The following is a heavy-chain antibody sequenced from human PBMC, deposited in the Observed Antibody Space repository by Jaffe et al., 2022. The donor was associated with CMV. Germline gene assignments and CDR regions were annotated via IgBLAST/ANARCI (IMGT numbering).Heavy chain of an antibody. CDR3: ARTYCSSTSCSNDAFDI. Sequence: QVQLVESGGGVVQPGRSLRLSCAASGFTFSSYGMHWVRQAPGKGLEWVAVIWYDGSNKYYADSVKGRFTISRDNSKNTLYLQMNSLRAEDTAVYYCARTYCSSTSCSNDAFDIWGQGTMVTVSS. D-gene: IGHD2-2*01. CDR1: GFTFSSYG. V-gene: IGHV3-33*01. J-gene: IGHJ3*02. CDR2: IWYDGSNK.